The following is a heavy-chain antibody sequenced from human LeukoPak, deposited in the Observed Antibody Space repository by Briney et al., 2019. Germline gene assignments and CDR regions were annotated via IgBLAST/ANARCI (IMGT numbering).Heavy chain of an antibody. J-gene: IGHJ5*02. CDR2: IHYRGST. D-gene: IGHD3-10*01. V-gene: IGHV4-39*07. Sequence: PSETLSLTCIVSGGSIRTSSYYWGWIRQTPGKGLEWIGSIHYRGSTYYNPSLKSRVTISVETSQFSLNLMSVTPADTAMYYCAKDNAASYYSWFGTWGQGIMVTVPS. CDR3: AKDNAASYYSWFGT. CDR1: GGSIRTSSYY.